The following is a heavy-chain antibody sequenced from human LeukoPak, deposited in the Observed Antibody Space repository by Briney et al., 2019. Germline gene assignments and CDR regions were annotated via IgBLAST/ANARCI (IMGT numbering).Heavy chain of an antibody. CDR3: ARVLQRRRFDP. CDR1: GGSISSYY. CDR2: IYYSGST. Sequence: ETLXXXCTVSGGSISSYYGSWVRQPPGKGLGWVGYIYYSGSTNYNPCLKSRVTISVDTSKNQFSLKRRSVDGEGTAVYYCARVLQRRRFDPWGQGTLVTVSS. V-gene: IGHV4-59*12. J-gene: IGHJ5*02.